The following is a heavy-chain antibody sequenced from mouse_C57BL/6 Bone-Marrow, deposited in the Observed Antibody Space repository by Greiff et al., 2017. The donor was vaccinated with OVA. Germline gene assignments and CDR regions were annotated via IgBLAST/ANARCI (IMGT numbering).Heavy chain of an antibody. CDR1: GYSFTSYY. V-gene: IGHV1-66*01. Sequence: QVQLQQSGPELVKPGASVKISCKASGYSFTSYYIHWVKQRPGQGLEWIGWIYTGSGNTKYNEKFKGKATLTADTSSSTAYMQLSSLTSEDSAVYYCARCYGSSFAWFAYWGQGTLVTVSA. J-gene: IGHJ3*01. CDR2: IYTGSGNT. D-gene: IGHD1-1*01. CDR3: ARCYGSSFAWFAY.